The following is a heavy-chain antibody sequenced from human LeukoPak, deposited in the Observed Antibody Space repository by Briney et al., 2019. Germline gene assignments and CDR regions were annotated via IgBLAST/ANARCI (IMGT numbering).Heavy chain of an antibody. CDR2: IWYDGSNK. Sequence: GGSLRLSCAASGFTFSSYGMHWVRQAPDKGLEWVAVIWYDGSNKYYADSVKGRFTISRDNSKNTLYLQMNSLRAEDTAVYYCARDRDYDSSGEGYFDYWGQGTLVTVSS. CDR3: ARDRDYDSSGEGYFDY. CDR1: GFTFSSYG. V-gene: IGHV3-33*01. D-gene: IGHD3-22*01. J-gene: IGHJ4*02.